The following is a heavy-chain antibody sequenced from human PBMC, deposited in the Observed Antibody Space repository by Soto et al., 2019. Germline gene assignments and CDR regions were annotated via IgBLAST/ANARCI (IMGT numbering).Heavy chain of an antibody. V-gene: IGHV6-1*01. J-gene: IGHJ5*02. CDR3: ARSRRPKSCLDP. CDR1: GDSASSNSAA. CDR2: TYYRSKWYN. Sequence: SQTLSLTCAISGDSASSNSAAWNWIRQSPSRGLGWLGRTYYRSKWYNDYAVSVKSRITINPDTSKNQFSLQLNSVTPEDTALYYCARSRRPKSCLDPWDQGTLGTVSS.